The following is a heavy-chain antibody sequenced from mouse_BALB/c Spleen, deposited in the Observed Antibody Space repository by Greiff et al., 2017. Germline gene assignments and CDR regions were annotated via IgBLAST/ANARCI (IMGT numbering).Heavy chain of an antibody. Sequence: EVMLVESGAELVKPGASVKLSCTASGFNIKDTYMHWVKQRPEQGLEWIGRIDPANGNTKYDPKFQGKATITADTSSNTAYLQLSSLTSEDTAVYYCARHFDYWGQGTTLTVSS. CDR3: ARHFDY. J-gene: IGHJ2*01. CDR1: GFNIKDTY. CDR2: IDPANGNT. V-gene: IGHV14-3*02.